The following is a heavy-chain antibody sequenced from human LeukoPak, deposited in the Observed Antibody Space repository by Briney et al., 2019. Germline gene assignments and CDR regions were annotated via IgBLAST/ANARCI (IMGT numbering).Heavy chain of an antibody. CDR3: AREMTYDYVWGSYRYTGIGY. J-gene: IGHJ4*02. CDR1: GFTFSTYA. CDR2: ISYDGRQN. Sequence: PGGSLRLSCAASGFTFSTYAMNWVRQAPGKGLEWVAVISYDGRQNYYADSVKGRFTISRDNAKNSLYLQMNSLRAEDTAVYYCAREMTYDYVWGSYRYTGIGYWGQGTLVTVSS. D-gene: IGHD3-16*02. V-gene: IGHV3-30*04.